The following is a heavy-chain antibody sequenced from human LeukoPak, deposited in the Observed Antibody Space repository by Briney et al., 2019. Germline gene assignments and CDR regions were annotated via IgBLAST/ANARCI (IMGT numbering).Heavy chain of an antibody. D-gene: IGHD6-6*01. CDR2: INGGNGDT. V-gene: IGHV1-3*01. Sequence: ASVKVSCKASGYTLSNSAIHWVRQAPGQRLEWMGWINGGNGDTKSSQKFQDRVTMTRDTSTSTVYMELSSLRSEDTAVYYCARSYSSSSNYYFDYWGQGTLVTVSS. CDR1: GYTLSNSA. CDR3: ARSYSSSSNYYFDY. J-gene: IGHJ4*02.